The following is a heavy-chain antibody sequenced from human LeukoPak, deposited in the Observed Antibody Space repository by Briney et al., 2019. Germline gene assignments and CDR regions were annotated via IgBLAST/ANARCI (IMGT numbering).Heavy chain of an antibody. CDR3: ARGGHGDYGFDY. D-gene: IGHD4-17*01. CDR1: GFTFSSYW. V-gene: IGHV4-4*02. CDR2: IYHSGST. J-gene: IGHJ4*02. Sequence: PGGSLRLSCAASGFTFSSYWMSWVRQPPGKGLEWIGEIYHSGSTNYNPPLKSRVTISVDKSKNQFSLKLSSVTAADTAIYYCARGGHGDYGFDYWGQGTLVTVSS.